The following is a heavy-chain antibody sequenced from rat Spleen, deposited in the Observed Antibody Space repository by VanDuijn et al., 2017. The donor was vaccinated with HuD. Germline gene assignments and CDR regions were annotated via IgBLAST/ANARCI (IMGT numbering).Heavy chain of an antibody. CDR1: GFSLTSYH. J-gene: IGHJ4*01. Sequence: QVQLKESGPGLMQPSQTLSLTCTVSGFSLTSYHVHWVRQSPGKGLEWMAVIWSGGNTAYNSALKSRLSISRDTSKSQVFLKMNSLQTEDTAIYYCTRERELGYWGQGTSVTVSS. CDR3: TRERELGY. V-gene: IGHV2-32*01. D-gene: IGHD1-12*03. CDR2: IWSGGNT.